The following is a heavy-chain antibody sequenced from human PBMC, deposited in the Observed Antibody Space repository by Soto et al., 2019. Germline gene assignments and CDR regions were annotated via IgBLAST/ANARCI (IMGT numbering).Heavy chain of an antibody. V-gene: IGHV2-5*02. CDR2: IYWDDDK. CDR3: AHSRFPSIAARACWFDP. D-gene: IGHD6-6*01. CDR1: GFSLSTSGVG. J-gene: IGHJ5*02. Sequence: SGPTLVNPTQTLTLTCTFSGFSLSTSGVGVGWIRQPPGKALEWLALIYWDDDKRYSPSLKSRLTITKDTSKNQVVPTMTNMDPVDTATYYCAHSRFPSIAARACWFDPWGQGTLVTVSS.